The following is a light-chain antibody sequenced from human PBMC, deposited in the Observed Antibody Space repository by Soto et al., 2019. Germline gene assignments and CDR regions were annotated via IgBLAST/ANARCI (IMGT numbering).Light chain of an antibody. CDR3: QQYSGYSRT. Sequence: DMQLTQSPSTLSGSVGDRVTLTCLASQTISSWLAWYQQKPGKAPNLLIYKASRLHSGVSSRFSGSESGTEFTLTISSLQPDDFATYYCQQYSGYSRTFGQGTKVDI. CDR2: KAS. J-gene: IGKJ1*01. CDR1: QTISSW. V-gene: IGKV1-5*03.